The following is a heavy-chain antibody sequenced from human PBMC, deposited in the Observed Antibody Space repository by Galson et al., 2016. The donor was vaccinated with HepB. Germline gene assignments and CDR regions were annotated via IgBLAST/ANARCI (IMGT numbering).Heavy chain of an antibody. D-gene: IGHD2-15*01. CDR3: ARPGYCSGSSCYVPFDI. CDR1: GFTFSSYW. J-gene: IGHJ3*02. V-gene: IGHV3-74*03. CDR2: INNDGSNT. Sequence: FLRLSCAASGFTFSSYWMNWVRQAPGKGLVWVSRINNDGSNTTYADSVKGRFTISRDNAKNTLYLQMNSLRAEDTAVYYCARPGYCSGSSCYVPFDIWGQGTMATVSS.